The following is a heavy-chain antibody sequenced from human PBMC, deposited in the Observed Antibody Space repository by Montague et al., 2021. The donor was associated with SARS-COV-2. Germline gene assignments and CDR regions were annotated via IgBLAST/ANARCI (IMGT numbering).Heavy chain of an antibody. CDR3: ARDLSYYGMDV. J-gene: IGHJ6*02. V-gene: IGHV3-13*04. CDR2: IGTAGDT. Sequence: SLRLSCAASGFTFSSYDIHWVRQATGKGLEWVSAIGTAGDTYYPGSVKGRFTISRENAKNSLYLQMNSLRAGDTAVYYCARDLSYYGMDVWGQGTTVTVSS. CDR1: GFTFSSYD.